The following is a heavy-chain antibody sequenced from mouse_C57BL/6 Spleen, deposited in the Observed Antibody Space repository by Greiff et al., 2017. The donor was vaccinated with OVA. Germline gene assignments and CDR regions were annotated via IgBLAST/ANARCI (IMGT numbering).Heavy chain of an antibody. CDR3: ARRGYYYGSSPFDY. V-gene: IGHV1-69*01. D-gene: IGHD1-1*01. Sequence: QVQLQQSGAELVMPGASVKLSCKASGYTFTSYWMHWVKQRPGQGLEWIGEIDPSDSYTNYNQKFKGKSTLTVDKSSSTAYMQLSSLTSEDSAVYYCARRGYYYGSSPFDYWGQGTTLTVSS. CDR1: GYTFTSYW. CDR2: IDPSDSYT. J-gene: IGHJ2*01.